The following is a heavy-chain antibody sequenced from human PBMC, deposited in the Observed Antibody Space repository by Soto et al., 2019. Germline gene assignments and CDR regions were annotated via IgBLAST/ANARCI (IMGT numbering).Heavy chain of an antibody. CDR3: AREGWQQLEGDAFDI. CDR2: ISSSGSTI. V-gene: IGHV3-11*01. Sequence: QVQLVESGGGLVKPGGSLRLSCAASGFTVSDYYMSWIRQAPGKWLEWVSYISSSGSTIYYADSVKGRFTISGDNAQNSVYLQMKSLRAEDTAVYYCAREGWQQLEGDAFDIWGQGTMVTVSS. D-gene: IGHD6-13*01. J-gene: IGHJ3*02. CDR1: GFTVSDYY.